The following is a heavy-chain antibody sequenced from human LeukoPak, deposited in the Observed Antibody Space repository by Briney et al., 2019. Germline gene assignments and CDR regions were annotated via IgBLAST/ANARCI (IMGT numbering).Heavy chain of an antibody. J-gene: IGHJ4*02. D-gene: IGHD2-2*01. V-gene: IGHV3-11*06. Sequence: PGGSLRLSCAASGFTFSDYYMSWIRQAPGKGLEWVSYISSSSSYTNYTDSVKGRFTISRDNAKNSLHLQMNSLRAEDTAVYYCARDSAIAAMRDFDYWGQGTLVTVSS. CDR2: ISSSSSYT. CDR1: GFTFSDYY. CDR3: ARDSAIAAMRDFDY.